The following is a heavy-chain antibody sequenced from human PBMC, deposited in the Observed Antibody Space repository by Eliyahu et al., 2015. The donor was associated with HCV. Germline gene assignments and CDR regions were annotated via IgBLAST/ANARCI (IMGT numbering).Heavy chain of an antibody. J-gene: IGHJ4*02. D-gene: IGHD2-15*01. CDR3: ARVGYCSGGSCYDPLFDY. Sequence: EVQLVESGGGLVQPGGSLRLSCAASGFTVSSNYMSWVRQAPGKGLEWVSVIYSGGSTYYADSVKGRFTISRDNSKNTLYLQMNSLRAEDTAVYYCARVGYCSGGSCYDPLFDYWGQGTLVTVLL. CDR1: GFTVSSNY. CDR2: IYSGGST. V-gene: IGHV3-66*01.